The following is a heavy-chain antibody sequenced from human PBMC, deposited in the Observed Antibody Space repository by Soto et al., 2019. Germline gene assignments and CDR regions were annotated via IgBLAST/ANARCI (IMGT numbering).Heavy chain of an antibody. CDR1: GFTFSDYY. Sequence: PGGSLRLSCAASGFTFSDYYMSWIRQAPGKGLECVSCIRSSGSYTYYADSVKGRFTISRDNAKNTLFLQMNSLGAEDTAVYYCATGGSGYFTYWGQGTLVTVSS. J-gene: IGHJ4*02. D-gene: IGHD3-22*01. V-gene: IGHV3-11*06. CDR3: ATGGSGYFTY. CDR2: IRSSGSYT.